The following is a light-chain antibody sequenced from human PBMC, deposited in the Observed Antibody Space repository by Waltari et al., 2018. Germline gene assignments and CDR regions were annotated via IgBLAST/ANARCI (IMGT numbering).Light chain of an antibody. J-gene: IGKJ4*01. CDR1: QSVSSN. Sequence: EIVMTQSPATLSVSPGERATLSCRASQSVSSNLAWYQQQPGQAPRLLIYGASTRATGIPARFSGSGSGTEFTLTISSLQSEDFAVYYCRQYNNWPRTFGGGTKVEIK. V-gene: IGKV3-15*01. CDR2: GAS. CDR3: RQYNNWPRT.